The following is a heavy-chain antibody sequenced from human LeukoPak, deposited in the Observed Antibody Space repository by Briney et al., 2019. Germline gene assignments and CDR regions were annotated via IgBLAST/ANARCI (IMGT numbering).Heavy chain of an antibody. CDR1: GGTFSSYA. V-gene: IGHV1-69*13. CDR3: ARDTFGIAVAGTSD. J-gene: IGHJ4*02. Sequence: GASVKVSCKASGGTFSSYAISWVRQAPGQGLEWMGGIIPIFGTANYAQKFQGRVTITADESTSTAHMELSSLRSEDTAVYYCARDTFGIAVAGTSDWGQGTLVTVSS. CDR2: IIPIFGTA. D-gene: IGHD6-19*01.